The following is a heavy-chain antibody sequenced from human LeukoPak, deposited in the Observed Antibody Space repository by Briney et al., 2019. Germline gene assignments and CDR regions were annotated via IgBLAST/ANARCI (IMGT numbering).Heavy chain of an antibody. Sequence: GGSLRLSCAASGFTVSSNYMSWVRQAPGKGLEWVSSISSSSSYIYYADSVKSRFTISRDNAKDTLYLHMNSLTAEDTAVYYCARGAKWAYYFDYWGQGTLVTVSS. CDR3: ARGAKWAYYFDY. J-gene: IGHJ4*02. CDR2: ISSSSSYI. D-gene: IGHD1-26*01. V-gene: IGHV3-21*01. CDR1: GFTVSSNY.